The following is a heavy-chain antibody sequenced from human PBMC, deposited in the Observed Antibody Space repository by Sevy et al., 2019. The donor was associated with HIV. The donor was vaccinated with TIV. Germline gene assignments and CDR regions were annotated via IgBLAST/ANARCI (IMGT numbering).Heavy chain of an antibody. CDR3: ATTKDYYESSGYPFDY. CDR2: FDPEDGET. CDR1: GYTLTQLS. D-gene: IGHD3-22*01. V-gene: IGHV1-24*01. J-gene: IGHJ4*02. Sequence: ASVKVSCKVSGYTLTQLSMNWVRQAPGKGLEWMGSFDPEDGETIYAQKFQGRVTMTEEGSTDTAYMDLSSLRSEDTAVYYCATTKDYYESSGYPFDYWGQGTLVTVSS.